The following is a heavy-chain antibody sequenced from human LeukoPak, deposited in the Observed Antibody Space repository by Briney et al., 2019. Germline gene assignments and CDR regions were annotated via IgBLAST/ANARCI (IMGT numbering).Heavy chain of an antibody. CDR3: ARGPPYGSRSDFLDY. J-gene: IGHJ4*02. Sequence: PGGSLRLSCVASGFSISSHWMSWVRQAPGKGLEWVASLKDDVSARNLVDSVKGRFTISTDNAKNSLYLQMNSLRVEDTAVYYCARGPPYGSRSDFLDYWGLGTLVTVSS. CDR1: GFSISSHW. D-gene: IGHD3-10*01. V-gene: IGHV3-7*01. CDR2: LKDDVSAR.